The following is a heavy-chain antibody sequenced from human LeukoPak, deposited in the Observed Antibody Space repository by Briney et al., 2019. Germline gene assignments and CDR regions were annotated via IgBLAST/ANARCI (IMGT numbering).Heavy chain of an antibody. CDR3: ARYVGYTYGYFDY. CDR2: INTDGSST. V-gene: IGHV3-74*01. J-gene: IGHJ4*02. CDR1: GPTLSMNR. Sequence: PGGSLRLSCAASGPTLSMNRMHWVRQAPGKGLVWVSRINTDGSSTAYADSVKGRFTISRDNAKNTLYLQMNSLRAEDTAVYYCARYVGYTYGYFDYWGQGTLVTVSS. D-gene: IGHD5-18*01.